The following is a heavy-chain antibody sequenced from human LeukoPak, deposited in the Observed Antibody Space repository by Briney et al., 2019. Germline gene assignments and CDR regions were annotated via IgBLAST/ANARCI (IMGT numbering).Heavy chain of an antibody. V-gene: IGHV3-15*01. CDR1: GFTFSNAW. J-gene: IGHJ4*02. Sequence: PGGSLRLSCAASGFTFSNAWMNWVRQAPGKGLEWVGRIKSKAAGGTTDYAAPVKGRFTISRDDSKDTLYLQMNSLKTEDTAVYHCTSGQIVAAEAFDDWGQGTLVTVSS. CDR3: TSGQIVAAEAFDD. D-gene: IGHD1-26*01. CDR2: IKSKAAGGTT.